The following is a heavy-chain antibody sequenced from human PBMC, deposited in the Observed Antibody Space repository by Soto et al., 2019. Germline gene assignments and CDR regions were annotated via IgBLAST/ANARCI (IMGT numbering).Heavy chain of an antibody. Sequence: QVQLVQSGAEVKKPGSSVKVSCKASGGSFSSYGISWVRQAPGQGLEWVGGIIPIFNTGNHAQKFQGRVTITADESTSTAYMERSSLRSEDTAVYYCARVEVGATCVDYWGQGTLVTVSS. CDR2: IIPIFNTG. CDR1: GGSFSSYG. V-gene: IGHV1-69*01. J-gene: IGHJ4*02. CDR3: ARVEVGATCVDY. D-gene: IGHD1-26*01.